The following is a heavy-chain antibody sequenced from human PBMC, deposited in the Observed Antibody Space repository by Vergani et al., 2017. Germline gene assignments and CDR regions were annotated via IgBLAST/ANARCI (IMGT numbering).Heavy chain of an antibody. CDR1: GFTFSSYW. D-gene: IGHD1-26*01. Sequence: EVQLVESGGGLVKPGGSLRLSCAASGFTFSSYWMSWVRQAPGKGLEWVANITQDGSEKYYVDSVKGRFTISRDNAKNSLYLEMHSLRAEDTAVYYGARVRVGAFDIGGQGTMVTVSS. CDR2: ITQDGSEK. J-gene: IGHJ3*02. CDR3: ARVRVGAFDI. V-gene: IGHV3-7*03.